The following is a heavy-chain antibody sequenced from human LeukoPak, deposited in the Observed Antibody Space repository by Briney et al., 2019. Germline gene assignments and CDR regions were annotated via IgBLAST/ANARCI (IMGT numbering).Heavy chain of an antibody. D-gene: IGHD4-11*01. CDR3: ARVGYSNSHDY. J-gene: IGHJ4*02. Sequence: GASVRVSCKASGGTFSSYAISWVRQAPGQGLEWMGRIIPILGIANYAQKFQGRVTITADKSTSTAYMELSSLRSEDTAVYYCARVGYSNSHDYWGQGTLVTVSS. V-gene: IGHV1-69*04. CDR1: GGTFSSYA. CDR2: IIPILGIA.